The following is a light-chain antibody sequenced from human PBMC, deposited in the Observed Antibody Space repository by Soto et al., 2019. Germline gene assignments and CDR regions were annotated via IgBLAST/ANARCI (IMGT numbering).Light chain of an antibody. CDR1: QSISSY. J-gene: IGKJ1*01. CDR2: AAS. V-gene: IGKV1-39*01. Sequence: DIQMTQSPSSLSASVGDRVTITCRASQSISSYLNWYQQKPGKAPKLLIYAASSLQSGVPSRFSGSGSGTDFTLTISGLQPEHFATYYCQQSYSTPGTFGQGTKVEIK. CDR3: QQSYSTPGT.